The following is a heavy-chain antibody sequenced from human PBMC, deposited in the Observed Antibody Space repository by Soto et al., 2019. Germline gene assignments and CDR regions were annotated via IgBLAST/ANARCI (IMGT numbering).Heavy chain of an antibody. CDR2: ISRSGSGSP. CDR3: ARGRYFDGGDYWVANLAFDY. J-gene: IGHJ4*02. CDR1: GFTFNNYV. V-gene: IGHV3-23*01. D-gene: IGHD3-22*01. Sequence: EVQLLESGGGLLQPGGSLRLSCAASGFTFNNYVMNWVRQAPGKGLEWVSSISRSGSGSPYNSESVKGRFTISRDNSKNTLSLQMNNLRAEDTAVYFCARGRYFDGGDYWVANLAFDYWGQGTLVTVSS.